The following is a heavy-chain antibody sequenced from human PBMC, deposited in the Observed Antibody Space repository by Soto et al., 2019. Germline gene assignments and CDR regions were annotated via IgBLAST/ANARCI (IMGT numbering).Heavy chain of an antibody. CDR3: AREVGDGYNWHAAFDI. Sequence: ASVKVSCKSSGGTFSSYSISWGRQAPGQGLEWMGGIIPIFGTANYAQKFQGRVTITADKSTSTAYMELSSLRSEDTAVYYCAREVGDGYNWHAAFDIWGQGTMVTVSS. V-gene: IGHV1-69*06. CDR1: GGTFSSYS. CDR2: IIPIFGTA. J-gene: IGHJ3*02. D-gene: IGHD5-12*01.